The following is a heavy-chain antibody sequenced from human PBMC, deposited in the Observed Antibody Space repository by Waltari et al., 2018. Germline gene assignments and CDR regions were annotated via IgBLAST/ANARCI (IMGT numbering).Heavy chain of an antibody. CDR3: VKVAGGSGYPELPLDY. CDR1: GFTFSSYA. CDR2: ISGSGGST. D-gene: IGHD3-3*01. V-gene: IGHV3-23*01. Sequence: EVQLLESGGGLVQPGGSLRLSCAASGFTFSSYAMNWVRQPPGKGLEWVCGISGSGGSTYYADSGKGRFTISRDNAKNTLYLQMNSLTAEDTAVYSCVKVAGGSGYPELPLDYWGQGTLVTVSS. J-gene: IGHJ4*02.